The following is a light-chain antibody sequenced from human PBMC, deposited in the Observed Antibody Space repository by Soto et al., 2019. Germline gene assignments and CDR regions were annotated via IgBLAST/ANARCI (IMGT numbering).Light chain of an antibody. CDR1: QSVNNY. Sequence: ERVLTQSPATLSLSPGERATLSCRASQSVNNYLAWYQQKPGQAPRLLISDASNRATGIPARFSGSRSGTDFTLTISSLEPEDFAVYYCQQRRSWPPAFGGGTKVEIK. CDR3: QQRRSWPPA. J-gene: IGKJ4*01. V-gene: IGKV3-11*01. CDR2: DAS.